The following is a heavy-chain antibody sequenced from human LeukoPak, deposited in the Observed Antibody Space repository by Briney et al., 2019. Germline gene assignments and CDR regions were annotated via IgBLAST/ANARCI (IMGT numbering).Heavy chain of an antibody. J-gene: IGHJ6*02. Sequence: GRSLRLSCAASGFTLSNHWMTWVRQVPGRGPEWVANVNRDGSETYYLDSVKGRFTISKDNAKNSPYLQMNSLRAEDTALYHCARNNGMDVWGQGSTVIVSS. CDR1: GFTLSNHW. V-gene: IGHV3-7*03. CDR2: VNRDGSET. CDR3: ARNNGMDV.